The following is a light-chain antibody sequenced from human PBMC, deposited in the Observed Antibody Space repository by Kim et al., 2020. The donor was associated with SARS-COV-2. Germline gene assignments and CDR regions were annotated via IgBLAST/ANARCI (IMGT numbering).Light chain of an antibody. CDR2: AAS. J-gene: IGKJ3*01. CDR3: QQYYSYPLT. Sequence: ASTGDRVTITCRASQGISSYLALYQQKPGKAPKLLIYAASTLQSGVPSRFSGSGSGTDFTLTISCLQSEDFATYYCQQYYSYPLTFGPGTKVDIK. CDR1: QGISSY. V-gene: IGKV1-8*01.